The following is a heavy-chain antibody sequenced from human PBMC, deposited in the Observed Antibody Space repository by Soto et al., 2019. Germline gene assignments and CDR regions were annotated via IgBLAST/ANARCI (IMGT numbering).Heavy chain of an antibody. CDR3: ARAPLVHPGGDYYYYGMDV. D-gene: IGHD3-10*01. CDR2: IIPIFGTA. V-gene: IGHV1-69*13. CDR1: GGTFSSYA. J-gene: IGHJ6*02. Sequence: SVKVSCKASGGTFSSYAISWVRQAPGQGLEMMGGIIPIFGTANYAQKLQGRVTITADESTSTAYMELSSLRSEDKAEYYCARAPLVHPGGDYYYYGMDVWGQGTTVTVSS.